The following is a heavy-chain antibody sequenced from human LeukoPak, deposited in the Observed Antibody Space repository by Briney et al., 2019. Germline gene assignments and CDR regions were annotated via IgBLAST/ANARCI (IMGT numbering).Heavy chain of an antibody. Sequence: SETLSLTCAVYGGSFSGYYWSWIRQPPGKGLEWIGEINHSGSTYYNPSLKSRVTISVDTSKNQFALKLSSVTAADTAVYYCARTVYGSVTTYVSFDIWGQGTMVTVSS. CDR3: ARTVYGSVTTYVSFDI. D-gene: IGHD4-17*01. J-gene: IGHJ3*02. CDR1: GGSFSGYY. V-gene: IGHV4-34*09. CDR2: INHSGST.